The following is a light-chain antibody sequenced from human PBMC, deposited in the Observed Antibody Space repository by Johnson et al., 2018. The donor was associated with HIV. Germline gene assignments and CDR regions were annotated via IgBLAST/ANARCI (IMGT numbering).Light chain of an antibody. J-gene: IGLJ1*01. V-gene: IGLV1-51*01. Sequence: QLVLTQPPSVSAAPGQKVTISCSGSSSNIGTNYVSWYQQLPGTAPKLLIYENNKRPSGIPDRFSGSKSGTSATLGITGLQTGDEADYYCGRWDSSLSAYVFGTGTKFTVL. CDR1: SSNIGTNY. CDR3: GRWDSSLSAYV. CDR2: ENN.